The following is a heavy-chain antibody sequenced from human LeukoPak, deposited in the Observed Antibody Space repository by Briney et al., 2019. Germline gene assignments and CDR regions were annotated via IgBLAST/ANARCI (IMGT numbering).Heavy chain of an antibody. CDR1: GGSISSYY. V-gene: IGHV4-4*07. Sequence: PSETLSLTCTVSGGSISSYYWSWIRQPAGKGLEWIGRNYTSGSTNYNPSLKSRVTMSVDTSKNQFSLKLSSVTAADTAVYYCARGKTYYYDSSGYWSDAFDIWGQGTMVTVSS. CDR2: NYTSGST. D-gene: IGHD3-22*01. J-gene: IGHJ3*02. CDR3: ARGKTYYYDSSGYWSDAFDI.